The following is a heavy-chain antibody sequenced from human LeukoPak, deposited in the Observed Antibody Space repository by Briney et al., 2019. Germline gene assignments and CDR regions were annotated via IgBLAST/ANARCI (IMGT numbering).Heavy chain of an antibody. CDR2: LYYSGST. V-gene: IGHV4-39*01. CDR1: GGSISSASYF. Sequence: ASETLSLTCTVSGGSISSASYFWGWIRQPPGKGLEWIGTLYYSGSTYYSASLKSRVTMSGDTSRNQFSLRLSSVNAADTAVYCCAKAGVRYSDSSALYAFDFWGPGTMVTVSS. J-gene: IGHJ3*01. D-gene: IGHD3-22*01. CDR3: AKAGVRYSDSSALYAFDF.